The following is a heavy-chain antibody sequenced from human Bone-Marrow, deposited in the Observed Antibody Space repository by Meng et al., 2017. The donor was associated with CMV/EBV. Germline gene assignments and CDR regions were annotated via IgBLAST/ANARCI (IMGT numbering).Heavy chain of an antibody. Sequence: VKVSCKASGGTFSSYAITWVRQAPGQGLDWMGGIIPIFGTANYAQKFQGRVTITTDESTSTAYMDLSSLRSEDAAVYYCVTCINTNCYTAADYYGLDVWGQGTTVTVSS. V-gene: IGHV1-69*05. J-gene: IGHJ6*02. CDR3: VTCINTNCYTAADYYGLDV. D-gene: IGHD2-2*02. CDR2: IIPIFGTA. CDR1: GGTFSSYA.